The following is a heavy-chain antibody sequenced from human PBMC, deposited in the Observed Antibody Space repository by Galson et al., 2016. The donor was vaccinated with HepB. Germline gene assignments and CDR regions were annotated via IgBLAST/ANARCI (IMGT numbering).Heavy chain of an antibody. J-gene: IGHJ6*02. Sequence: SLRLSCAASGFAFSSYSMNWVRQAPGKGLEWVSYISTSGSTIYYADSVKGRFTISRDNAKNSLYLQTNSLRDEDTAVYYCARDKYSGYDFGAYGMDVWGQGTTVTVSS. CDR1: GFAFSSYS. CDR3: ARDKYSGYDFGAYGMDV. V-gene: IGHV3-48*02. D-gene: IGHD5-12*01. CDR2: ISTSGSTI.